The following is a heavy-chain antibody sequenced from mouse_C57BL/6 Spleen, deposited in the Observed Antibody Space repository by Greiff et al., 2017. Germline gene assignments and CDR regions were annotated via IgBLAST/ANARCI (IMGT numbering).Heavy chain of an antibody. CDR2: IDPENGDT. CDR3: TSAAWFAY. V-gene: IGHV14-4*01. CDR1: GFNIKDDY. Sequence: VQLQQSGAELVRPGASVKLSCTASGFNIKDDYMHWVKQRPEQGLEWIGWIDPENGDTDYASKFQGKATITADKSSTTAYLQLSSLTSEDTAVYYCTSAAWFAYWGQGTLVTVSA. J-gene: IGHJ3*01.